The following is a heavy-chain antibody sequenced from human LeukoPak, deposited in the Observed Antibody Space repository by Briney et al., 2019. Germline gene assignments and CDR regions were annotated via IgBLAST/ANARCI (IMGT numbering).Heavy chain of an antibody. Sequence: ASETLSLTCTVSADFITSTNYYWNWIRQPAGKGLEWIGRAFPGGHLQTSGNTEYNPSLTGRVTISADTSKKQISLTLYSVTAADTAVYFCARGRLFYGHDSWGQGTRVTASS. J-gene: IGHJ5*02. D-gene: IGHD3-3*01. CDR3: ARGRLFYGHDS. V-gene: IGHV4-61*02. CDR1: ADFITSTNYY. CDR2: AFPGGHLQTSGNT.